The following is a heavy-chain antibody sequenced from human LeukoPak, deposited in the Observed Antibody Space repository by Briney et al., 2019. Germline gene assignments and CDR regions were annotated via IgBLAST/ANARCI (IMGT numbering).Heavy chain of an antibody. D-gene: IGHD2-2*02. CDR1: GGSISSGGYY. J-gene: IGHJ3*02. V-gene: IGHV4-31*03. CDR2: IYYSGST. CDR3: ARAYCSSTSCYTGWGGDAFDI. Sequence: SSETLSLTCTVSGGSISSGGYYWSWIRQHPGKGLEWIGYIYYSGSTYYNPSLKSRVTISVDTSKNQFSLKLSSVTAADTAVYYCARAYCSSTSCYTGWGGDAFDIWSQGTLVTVSS.